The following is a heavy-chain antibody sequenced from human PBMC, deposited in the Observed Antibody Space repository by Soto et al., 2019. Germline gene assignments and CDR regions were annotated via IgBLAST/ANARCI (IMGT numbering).Heavy chain of an antibody. D-gene: IGHD3-3*01. CDR3: ARGGGRFEQ. Sequence: QVQLQESGPGLVKPSETLSLTCSVSDASINIDFWSWIRQPPGKGLEWIGFTYYNGDTVYNPSLKGRASASVDTSKSQVSLRLNSVTAADTAVYYCARGGGRFEQWGQGTLVTVSS. V-gene: IGHV4-59*01. J-gene: IGHJ4*02. CDR1: DASINIDF. CDR2: TYYNGDT.